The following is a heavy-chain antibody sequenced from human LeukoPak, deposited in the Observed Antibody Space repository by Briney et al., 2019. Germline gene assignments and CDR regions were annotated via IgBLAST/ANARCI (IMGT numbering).Heavy chain of an antibody. V-gene: IGHV5-51*01. D-gene: IGHD5-12*01. CDR2: IYPGDSDT. CDR3: ARHSYSGYDLSYYFGADV. CDR1: GYSFTNYW. J-gene: IGHJ6*02. Sequence: GESLKISCKGSGYSFTNYWIGWVRQMPVKGLQWMGIIYPGDSDTRYSPSFQGQVTISADMSIRTAYLQWNNLRASDTALYYCARHSYSGYDLSYYFGADVWAKGPRSPSP.